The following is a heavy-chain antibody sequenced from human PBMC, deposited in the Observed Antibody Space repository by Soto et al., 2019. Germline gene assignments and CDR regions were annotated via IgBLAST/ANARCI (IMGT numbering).Heavy chain of an antibody. D-gene: IGHD1-20*01. CDR1: RGSMTTGDW. CDR2: IYYGGTT. J-gene: IGHJ4*02. V-gene: IGHV4-4*02. CDR3: AKNAVGGFNW. Sequence: QLQESGPGLVKPSGTLSLTCAVSRGSMTTGDWFSWVRQSPGKGLEWIGEIYYGGTTHYKPSLRSRVTISLHKSKNQFFLELSSSTAADTAVYYCAKNAVGGFNWWGQGTLVTVSS.